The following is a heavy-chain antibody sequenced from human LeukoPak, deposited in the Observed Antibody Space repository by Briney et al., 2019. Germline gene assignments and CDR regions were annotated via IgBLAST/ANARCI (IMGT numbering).Heavy chain of an antibody. CDR3: ARTDLWFGESDKGSFDY. D-gene: IGHD3-10*01. Sequence: GVSVRLSCTTSGFTFGDYAMSWVRQAPGKGLEWLSYISGCSSTIYYADSVKGRFTISRDYAKNSLYLQMNSLRDEDTAVYYCARTDLWFGESDKGSFDYWGQGTLVTVS. CDR2: ISGCSSTI. J-gene: IGHJ4*02. CDR1: GFTFGDYA. V-gene: IGHV3-48*02.